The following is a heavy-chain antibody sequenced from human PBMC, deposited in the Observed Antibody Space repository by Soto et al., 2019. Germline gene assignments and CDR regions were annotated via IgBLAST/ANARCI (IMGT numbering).Heavy chain of an antibody. V-gene: IGHV2-5*01. CDR2: IYWSDEK. Sequence: QITLKESGPTLVKPTQTLTLTCTFSGFSLSTRGVGVGWIRQPQGKALEWLALIYWSDEKRYSPSLSSRLTITKDTSKNQVVLTMTNMDPVDTATYYCAHRRGADYKGCFHYWGQGTLVTVSS. CDR3: AHRRGADYKGCFHY. D-gene: IGHD4-4*01. J-gene: IGHJ4*02. CDR1: GFSLSTRGVG.